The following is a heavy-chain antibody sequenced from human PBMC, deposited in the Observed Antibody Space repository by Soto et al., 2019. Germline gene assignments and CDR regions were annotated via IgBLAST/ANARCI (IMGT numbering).Heavy chain of an antibody. CDR1: GFSFSTYN. CDR3: VREDGLVGSNSAFDQ. CDR2: INGRSNYK. J-gene: IGHJ4*02. V-gene: IGHV3-21*02. Sequence: EVELLESGGGLVKPGGSLSLSCAASGFSFSTYNMTWVRQAPGKGLEWVSSINGRSNYKYYTDSVKGRFTISRDNPKNSLYLQMDSLRVEDTAVYYCVREDGLVGSNSAFDQWGQGTLVIVSS. D-gene: IGHD7-27*01.